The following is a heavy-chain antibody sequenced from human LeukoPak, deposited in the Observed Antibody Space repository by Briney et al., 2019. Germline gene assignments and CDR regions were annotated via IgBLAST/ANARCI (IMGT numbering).Heavy chain of an antibody. CDR1: GFTFDIYA. Sequence: GGSVSLSCAASGFTFDIYAMHWVRQAPGKGLEWVAVMSYDGSNKYYADSVQGRFTISRDNSQNTVYLQMSSLRLGDTAVYYCARDQVQHCSSASCYVIDNWRRGTLVAVSS. J-gene: IGHJ4*02. CDR2: MSYDGSNK. CDR3: ARDQVQHCSSASCYVIDN. D-gene: IGHD2-2*01. V-gene: IGHV3-30*04.